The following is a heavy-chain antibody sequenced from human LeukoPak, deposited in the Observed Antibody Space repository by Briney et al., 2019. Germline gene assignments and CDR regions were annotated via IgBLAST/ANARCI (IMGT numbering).Heavy chain of an antibody. J-gene: IGHJ4*02. CDR1: GSTFSGSV. Sequence: GGSLKLSCVASGSTFSGSVMHWVRRASGKGLEWVGRIRSKADSYATAYAASVKGRFTISRDDSKNTAYLQMNSLGTEDTAVYYCTRLWGDCGGDCYSHDYWGQGALVTVSS. CDR2: IRSKADSYAT. V-gene: IGHV3-73*01. CDR3: TRLWGDCGGDCYSHDY. D-gene: IGHD2-21*02.